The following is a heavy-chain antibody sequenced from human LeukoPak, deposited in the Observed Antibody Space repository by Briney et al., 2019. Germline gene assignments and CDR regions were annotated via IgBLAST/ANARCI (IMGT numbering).Heavy chain of an antibody. CDR2: INHSGST. Sequence: SETLSLTCAVYGGSFSDYYWSWIRQPPGKGLEWIGEINHSGSTNYNPSLKSRVSISVDTSKNQVSLKLSSVTAADTAVYYCARAESRYYDSSGYYYADPYYFDYWGQGTLVTVSS. D-gene: IGHD3-22*01. CDR3: ARAESRYYDSSGYYYADPYYFDY. J-gene: IGHJ4*02. CDR1: GGSFSDYY. V-gene: IGHV4-34*01.